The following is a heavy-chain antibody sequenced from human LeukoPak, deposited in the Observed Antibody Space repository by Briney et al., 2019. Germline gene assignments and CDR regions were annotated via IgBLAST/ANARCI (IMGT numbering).Heavy chain of an antibody. V-gene: IGHV4-59*01. CDR2: IYYSGST. Sequence: SETLPLTCTVSAGSISSYYWSWIGQPPAKELEGIGYIYYSGSTNYNPSLKSRVTISVDPSKNQFSLNLSSVTAADTAVYYCARGGGYSGYDFGYWGQGTLVTVSS. D-gene: IGHD5-12*01. CDR3: ARGGGYSGYDFGY. J-gene: IGHJ4*02. CDR1: AGSISSYY.